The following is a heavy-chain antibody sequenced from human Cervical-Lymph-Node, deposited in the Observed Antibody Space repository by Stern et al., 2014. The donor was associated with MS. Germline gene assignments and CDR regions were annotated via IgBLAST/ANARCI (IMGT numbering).Heavy chain of an antibody. CDR3: ARGLPPPTTEATRYFAY. D-gene: IGHD1-26*01. Sequence: VQLLESGGGVDQPGRSLRLSCVASGSTFSYYGMHWVRQAPGKGLEWVAGIWYDGSNRYYADSVEGRFNISRDNSKNSLYLQMNSLRAEDTAVYYCARGLPPPTTEATRYFAYWGQGTLVTVSS. CDR1: GSTFSYYG. CDR2: IWYDGSNR. J-gene: IGHJ4*02. V-gene: IGHV3-33*01.